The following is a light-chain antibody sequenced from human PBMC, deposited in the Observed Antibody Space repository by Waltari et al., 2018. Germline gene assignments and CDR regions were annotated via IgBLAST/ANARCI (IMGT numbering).Light chain of an antibody. CDR3: TSYTTTSTLVL. CDR1: TSDIGGYNY. J-gene: IGLJ2*01. V-gene: IGLV2-14*03. CDR2: DVT. Sequence: QSALTQPASVSGSPGQSITISCTGTTSDIGGYNYVSWYQQHPGRAPKLMIYDVTDPPSGISIRFSGSKSGNTASLTISGLRAEDEAYYYCTSYTTTSTLVLFGGGTKLTVL.